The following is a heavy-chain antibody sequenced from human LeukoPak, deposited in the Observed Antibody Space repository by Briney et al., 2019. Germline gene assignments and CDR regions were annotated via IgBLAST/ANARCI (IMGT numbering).Heavy chain of an antibody. V-gene: IGHV1-18*01. Sequence: ASVKVSCKASGYTFTSYGISWVRQAPGQGLEWMGWISAYNGNTNYAQKPQGRVTMTTGTSTSTAYMELRSLRSDDTAVYYCARVVDPNLDYYYYGMDVWGQGTTVTVSS. J-gene: IGHJ6*02. CDR2: ISAYNGNT. D-gene: IGHD2-15*01. CDR1: GYTFTSYG. CDR3: ARVVDPNLDYYYYGMDV.